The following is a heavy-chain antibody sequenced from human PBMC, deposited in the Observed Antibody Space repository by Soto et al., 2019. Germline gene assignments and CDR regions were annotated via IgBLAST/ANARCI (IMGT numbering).Heavy chain of an antibody. CDR2: IWYDGSNK. V-gene: IGHV3-33*01. CDR1: GFTFSSYG. CDR3: ARSWVPAAMGYFDY. Sequence: GGSLRLSCAASGFTFSSYGMHWVRQAPGKGLEWVAVIWYDGSNKYYADSVKGRFTISRDNSKNTLYLQMNSLRAEDTAVYYCARSWVPAAMGYFDYWGQGTLVTVSS. J-gene: IGHJ4*02. D-gene: IGHD2-2*01.